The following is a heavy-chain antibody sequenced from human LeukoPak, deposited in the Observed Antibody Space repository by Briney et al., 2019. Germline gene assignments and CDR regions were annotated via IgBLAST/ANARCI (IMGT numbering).Heavy chain of an antibody. CDR3: ARDPQQWLLPQFDY. Sequence: PGGSLRLSCAASGFTFSSYAMHWVRQAPGKGLEWVAVISYGGSNKYYADSVKGRFTISRDNSKNTLYLQMNSLRTEDTAVYCCARDPQQWLLPQFDYWGQGTLVTVSS. D-gene: IGHD3-22*01. J-gene: IGHJ4*02. CDR1: GFTFSSYA. V-gene: IGHV3-30*04. CDR2: ISYGGSNK.